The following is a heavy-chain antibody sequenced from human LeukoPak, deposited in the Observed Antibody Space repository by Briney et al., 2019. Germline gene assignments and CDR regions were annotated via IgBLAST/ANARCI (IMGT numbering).Heavy chain of an antibody. CDR3: ARAASIGPFLDWFDP. Sequence: PSETLSLTSSVPGGSISSYYWSWIRQPPGKGLEWIGYIYYSGSTNYNPSLKSRVTISVDTSKNQFSLKLSSVTAADTAVYYCARAASIGPFLDWFDPWGQGTLVTVSS. CDR2: IYYSGST. CDR1: GGSISSYY. D-gene: IGHD6-6*01. J-gene: IGHJ5*02. V-gene: IGHV4-59*01.